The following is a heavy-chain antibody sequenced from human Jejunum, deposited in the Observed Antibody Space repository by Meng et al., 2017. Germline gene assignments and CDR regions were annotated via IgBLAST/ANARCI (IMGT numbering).Heavy chain of an antibody. CDR2: IYWDDDT. V-gene: IGHV2-5*02. CDR3: AHKREETTVNYFDY. CDR1: GFSVTTDGVV. D-gene: IGHD4-17*01. J-gene: IGHJ4*02. Sequence: LKEADPTVVTPTQPLTLTCTLSGFSVTTDGVVVGWIRQPPGKALEWLALIYWDDDTRYSPSLKHRLTITKDTSKNQVVLTMTDMDPVDTATYYCAHKREETTVNYFDYWGQGTLVTVSS.